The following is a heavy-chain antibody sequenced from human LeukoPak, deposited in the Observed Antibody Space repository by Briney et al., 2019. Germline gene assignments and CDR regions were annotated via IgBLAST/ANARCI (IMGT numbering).Heavy chain of an antibody. D-gene: IGHD2-2*01. CDR2: TYYSGST. CDR1: GGSISSGGYY. V-gene: IGHV4-31*03. J-gene: IGHJ3*02. Sequence: PSQTLSLTCTVSGGSISSGGYYWSWIRQHPGKGLEWIGYTYYSGSTYYNPSLKSRVTISVDTSKNQFSLKLSSVTAADTAVYYCARGGCSSTSCYRIDDAFDIWGQGTMVTVSS. CDR3: ARGGCSSTSCYRIDDAFDI.